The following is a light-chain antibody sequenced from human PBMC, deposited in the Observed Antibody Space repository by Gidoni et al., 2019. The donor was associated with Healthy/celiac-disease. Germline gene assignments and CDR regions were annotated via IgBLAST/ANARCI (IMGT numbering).Light chain of an antibody. V-gene: IGKV1-39*01. CDR2: AAS. J-gene: IGKJ3*01. Sequence: GDRVTITCRASQSISSYLNWYQQKPGKAPKLLIYAASSLQSGVPSRFSGSGSGTDFTLTISSLQPEDFATYYCQQSYSTLVTFGPXTKVDIK. CDR1: QSISSY. CDR3: QQSYSTLVT.